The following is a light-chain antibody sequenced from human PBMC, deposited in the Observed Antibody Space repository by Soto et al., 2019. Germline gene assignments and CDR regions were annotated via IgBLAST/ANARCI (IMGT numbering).Light chain of an antibody. CDR2: DVT. CDR1: SSDVGGYNY. V-gene: IGLV2-14*03. CDR3: TSFTISGTVV. Sequence: QSALTQPASVSGSPGQSITISCTGTSSDVGGYNYVSWYQQHPGKTPKLMIHDVTNRPSGVSNRFSGSKSGNTASLTISGLQAEDEADYYCTSFTISGTVVFGGGTKLTVL. J-gene: IGLJ2*01.